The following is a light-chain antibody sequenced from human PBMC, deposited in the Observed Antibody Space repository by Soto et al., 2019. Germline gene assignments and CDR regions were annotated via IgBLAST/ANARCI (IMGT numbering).Light chain of an antibody. CDR3: QHYYSWPRT. Sequence: EIVLTQSPGTLSLSPGERATLSCRASQSVSSSYLAWYQQKPGQAPRLLIYGASSRATGIPDRFSGSGSGTEFTLTISSLQSEDFAVYYCQHYYSWPRTFGQGTKVDIK. J-gene: IGKJ1*01. CDR2: GAS. V-gene: IGKV3-20*01. CDR1: QSVSSSY.